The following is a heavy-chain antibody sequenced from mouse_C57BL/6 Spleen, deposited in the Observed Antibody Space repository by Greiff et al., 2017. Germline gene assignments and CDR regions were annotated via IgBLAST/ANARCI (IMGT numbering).Heavy chain of an antibody. D-gene: IGHD2-9*01. J-gene: IGHJ2*01. V-gene: IGHV1-26*01. CDR3: ARSPTMVTPFDY. Sequence: EVKLMESGPELVKPGASVKISCKASGYTFTDYYMNWVKQSHGKSLEWIGDINPNNGGTSYNQKFKGKATLTVDKSSSTAYMELRSLTSEDSAVYYCARSPTMVTPFDYWGQGTTLTVSS. CDR1: GYTFTDYY. CDR2: INPNNGGT.